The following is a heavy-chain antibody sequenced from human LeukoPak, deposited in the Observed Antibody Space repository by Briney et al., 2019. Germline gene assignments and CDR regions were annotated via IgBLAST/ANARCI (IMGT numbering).Heavy chain of an antibody. D-gene: IGHD3-10*01. Sequence: GESLKISCKGSGYSLTSYWIGLVRQMPGKGLEGMGIIYPGDSDTRYSPSFQAQVPISADKSISTAYSQWSSLRASDTAMYYCGRLQGSGSYYYYYYYMDVWGKGTTVTASS. V-gene: IGHV5-51*01. CDR2: IYPGDSDT. J-gene: IGHJ6*03. CDR1: GYSLTSYW. CDR3: GRLQGSGSYYYYYYYMDV.